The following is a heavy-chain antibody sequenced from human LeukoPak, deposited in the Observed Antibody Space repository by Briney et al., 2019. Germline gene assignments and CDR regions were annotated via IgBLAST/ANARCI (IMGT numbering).Heavy chain of an antibody. CDR2: INHSGST. Sequence: PSETLSLTCAVYGGSFSGYYWSWIRQPPGKGLEWIGEINHSGSTNYNPSLKSRVTISVDTSKNQFSLKLSSVTAADTAVYYCARRLIGYSSSWFDYWGQGTLVTVSS. V-gene: IGHV4-34*01. CDR1: GGSFSGYY. CDR3: ARRLIGYSSSWFDY. D-gene: IGHD6-13*01. J-gene: IGHJ4*02.